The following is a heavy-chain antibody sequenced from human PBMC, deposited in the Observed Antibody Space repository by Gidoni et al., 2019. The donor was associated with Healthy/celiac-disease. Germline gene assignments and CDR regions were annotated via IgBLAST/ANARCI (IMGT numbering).Heavy chain of an antibody. V-gene: IGHV3-21*01. Sequence: EVQLVESGGGLVKPGGSLSLSCAASVFTSSSYSMNWVRQAPGKGLEWVSSISSSSSYIYYADSVKGRFTISRDNAKNSLYLQMNSLRAEDTAVYYCARGAENYYYGMDVWGQGTTVTVSS. J-gene: IGHJ6*02. CDR2: ISSSSSYI. CDR3: ARGAENYYYGMDV. CDR1: VFTSSSYS. D-gene: IGHD6-19*01.